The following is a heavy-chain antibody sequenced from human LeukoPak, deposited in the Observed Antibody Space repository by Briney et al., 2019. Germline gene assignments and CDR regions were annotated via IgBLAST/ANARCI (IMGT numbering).Heavy chain of an antibody. Sequence: GGSLRLSSAASGFTFSSYAMHWVRQAPGKGLEWVAVISYDGSNKYYADSVKGRFTISRDNSKNTLYLQMNSLRAEDTAVYYCARDNRWACDYWGQGTLVTVSS. CDR2: ISYDGSNK. D-gene: IGHD3-16*02. J-gene: IGHJ4*02. V-gene: IGHV3-30-3*01. CDR3: ARDNRWACDY. CDR1: GFTFSSYA.